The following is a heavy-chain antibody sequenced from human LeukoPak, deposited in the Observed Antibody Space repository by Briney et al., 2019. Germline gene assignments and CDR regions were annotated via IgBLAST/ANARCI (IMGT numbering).Heavy chain of an antibody. J-gene: IGHJ4*02. CDR3: ARSEYVTFDY. CDR1: GGSIGTFY. V-gene: IGHV4-4*07. Sequence: SETLSLTCSVSGGSIGTFYWNWIRQPAGKGLEWIGRIWSSGTTNYNPFLKSRVTMSLDTSKNQVSLNLISVTAADTALYYCARSEYVTFDYWGRGTVVIVPS. CDR2: IWSSGTT. D-gene: IGHD3-16*01.